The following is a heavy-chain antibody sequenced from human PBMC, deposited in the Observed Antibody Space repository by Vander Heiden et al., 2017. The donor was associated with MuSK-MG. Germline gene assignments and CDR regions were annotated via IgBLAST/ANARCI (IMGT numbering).Heavy chain of an antibody. CDR3: AKAYGDYVSCWVDY. Sequence: QEQLQESGPGLVKTLQTLSLTCTVSGGSPGSGSYYWSWIRQPAAKRLEWSGRIYTSGSTNYNPSLKSRVTMTVDTSKNQCPLKLSSVTAGDTAMYYYAKAYGDYVSCWVDYWGQGTLVTVSS. D-gene: IGHD4-17*01. CDR1: GGSPGSGSYY. CDR2: IYTSGST. V-gene: IGHV4-61*02. J-gene: IGHJ4*02.